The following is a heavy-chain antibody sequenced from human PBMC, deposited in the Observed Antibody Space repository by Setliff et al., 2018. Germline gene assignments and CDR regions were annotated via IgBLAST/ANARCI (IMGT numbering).Heavy chain of an antibody. CDR1: GYTFTSYD. V-gene: IGHV1-8*03. CDR3: ARDPRDVYRRGGDC. D-gene: IGHD4-4*01. Sequence: ASVKVSCKASGYTFTSYDINWVRQATGQGLEWMGWMNPNSDNTGYAQKFQGRVTITADESTTTVYMELSSLTSEDTAMYYCARDPRDVYRRGGDCWGPGTLVTVSS. J-gene: IGHJ4*02. CDR2: MNPNSDNT.